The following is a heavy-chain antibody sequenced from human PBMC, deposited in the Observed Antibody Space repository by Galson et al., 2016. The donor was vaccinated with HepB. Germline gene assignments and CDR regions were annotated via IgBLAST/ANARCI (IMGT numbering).Heavy chain of an antibody. CDR1: GYTFTSYG. CDR2: ISAYNGNT. CDR3: ARYSYPFRDHDYVWGSLIY. D-gene: IGHD3-16*01. Sequence: SVKVSCKASGYTFTSYGISWVRQAPGQGLEWMGWISAYNGNTNYAQKLQGRVTMTTDTSTSTAYMELRSLRSDYTVAYYCARYSYPFRDHDYVWGSLIYWGQGTLVTVSS. J-gene: IGHJ4*02. V-gene: IGHV1-18*01.